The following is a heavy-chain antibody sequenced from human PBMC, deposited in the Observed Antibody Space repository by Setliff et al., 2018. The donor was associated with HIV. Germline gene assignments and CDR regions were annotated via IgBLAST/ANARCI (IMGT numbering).Heavy chain of an antibody. CDR2: ITPLFGTS. V-gene: IGHV1-69*13. CDR1: GGTFNTYT. CDR3: ATEGAGGSYQRASALDL. D-gene: IGHD1-26*01. Sequence: SVKVSCKASGGTFNTYTINWVRQAPGHGLEWMGGITPLFGTSNYAQKFQGRVTITVDASTSIVDMEISSLRSEDTAVYYCATEGAGGSYQRASALDLWGQGTMVTVSS. J-gene: IGHJ3*01.